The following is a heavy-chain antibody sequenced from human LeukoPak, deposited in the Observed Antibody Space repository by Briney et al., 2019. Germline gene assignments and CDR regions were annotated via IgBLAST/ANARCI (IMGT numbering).Heavy chain of an antibody. CDR1: GYTFTSYD. CDR2: MNPNSGNT. D-gene: IGHD3-3*01. Sequence: ASVKVSCKASGYTFTSYDINWVRQATRQGLEWMGWMNPNSGNTGYAQKFQGRVTMTRNTSISTAYMELSSLRSEDTAVYYCARVPLAGFWSDYYRNWFDPWGQGTLVTVSS. J-gene: IGHJ5*02. V-gene: IGHV1-8*01. CDR3: ARVPLAGFWSDYYRNWFDP.